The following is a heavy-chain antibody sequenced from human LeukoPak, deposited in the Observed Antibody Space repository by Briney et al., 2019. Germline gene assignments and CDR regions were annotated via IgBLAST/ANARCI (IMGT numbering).Heavy chain of an antibody. D-gene: IGHD2-2*01. CDR1: GYTFTDYY. V-gene: IGHV1-69-2*01. J-gene: IGHJ3*02. Sequence: ASVKVSCKASGYTFTDYYMHWVQQAPGKGLEWMGRVDPEDGETIYAEKFQGRVTITADTSTDTAYMELSSLRSEDTAVYYCATDPRVGYCSSTSCSLGDAFDIWGQGTMVTVSS. CDR3: ATDPRVGYCSSTSCSLGDAFDI. CDR2: VDPEDGET.